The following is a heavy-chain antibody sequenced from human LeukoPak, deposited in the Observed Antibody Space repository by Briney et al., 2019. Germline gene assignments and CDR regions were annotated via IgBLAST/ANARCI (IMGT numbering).Heavy chain of an antibody. CDR3: ARGWFGPDS. CDR2: ISNDGTST. V-gene: IGHV3-74*01. Sequence: GGSLRLSCAASGVTFSSHSMHWVRQAPGKGLVWVSGISNDGTSTTYADSVKGRFTISRDNAKNTLYLQMHSLRAEDTAVYSCARGWFGPDSCGQGTLVTVAS. CDR1: GVTFSSHS. D-gene: IGHD3-10*01. J-gene: IGHJ5*01.